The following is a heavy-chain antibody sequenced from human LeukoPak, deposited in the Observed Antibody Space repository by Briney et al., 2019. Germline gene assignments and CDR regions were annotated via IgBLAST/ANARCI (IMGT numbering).Heavy chain of an antibody. V-gene: IGHV4-31*03. CDR1: GGSISSGGYY. Sequence: SETLSLTCTVSGGSISSGGYYWSWIRQHPGKGLEWIGYIYYSGSAYYNPSLKIRVTISVDTSKNQFSLKLSSVTAADTAVYYCARHYGDYGPAPHYYYYYMDVWGKGTTVTVSS. CDR2: IYYSGSA. CDR3: ARHYGDYGPAPHYYYYYMDV. J-gene: IGHJ6*03. D-gene: IGHD4-17*01.